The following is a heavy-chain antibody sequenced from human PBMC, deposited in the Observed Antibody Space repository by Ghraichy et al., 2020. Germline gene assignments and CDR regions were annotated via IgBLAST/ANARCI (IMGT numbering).Heavy chain of an antibody. J-gene: IGHJ5*02. CDR2: IYPADSET. CDR1: GYNFSDYW. V-gene: IGHV5-51*01. D-gene: IGHD2-21*02. Sequence: GESLNISCTGSGYNFSDYWLGWVRQVPGKGLEWMGLIYPADSETRYIAAFQGQVTFSADKSINTAYLQWDSLKASDTAMYYCARQGAYCKGDCYSGWFDPWGQGTLVTVSS. CDR3: ARQGAYCKGDCYSGWFDP.